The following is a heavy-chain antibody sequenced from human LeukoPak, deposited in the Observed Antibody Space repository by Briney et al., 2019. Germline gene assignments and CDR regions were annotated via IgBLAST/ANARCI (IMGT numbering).Heavy chain of an antibody. Sequence: ASVKVSCKASGYTFTSYYMHWVRQAPGKGLEWMGGFDPEDGETIYAQKFQGRVTMTEDTSADTAYMELSSLRSEDTAVYYCATDLYSSGWYYFDYWGQGTLVTVSS. V-gene: IGHV1-24*01. J-gene: IGHJ4*02. D-gene: IGHD6-19*01. CDR3: ATDLYSSGWYYFDY. CDR2: FDPEDGET. CDR1: GYTFTSYY.